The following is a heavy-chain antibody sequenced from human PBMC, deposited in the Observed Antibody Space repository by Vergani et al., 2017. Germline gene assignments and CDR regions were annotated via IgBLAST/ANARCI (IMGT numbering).Heavy chain of an antibody. D-gene: IGHD2-2*01. J-gene: IGHJ4*02. Sequence: QLQLQESGPGLVKPSETLSLTCTVSGGSISSSSYYWGWIRQPPGKGLEWIGSIYYSGSTYYNPSIKSRVTISVDTSKNQFSLKLSSVTAADTAVYYCARSKRYCSSTSCQPFDYWGQGTLVTVSS. CDR2: IYYSGST. CDR3: ARSKRYCSSTSCQPFDY. V-gene: IGHV4-39*01. CDR1: GGSISSSSYY.